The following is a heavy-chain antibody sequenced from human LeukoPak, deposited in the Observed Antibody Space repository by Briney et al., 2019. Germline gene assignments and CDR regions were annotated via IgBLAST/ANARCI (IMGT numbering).Heavy chain of an antibody. CDR2: INPNSGGT. CDR3: ARDAAAAGLDY. D-gene: IGHD6-13*01. V-gene: IGHV1-2*02. Sequence: ASVKVSCKASGYTITRYYIHWVRQVPGQGLQWMGWINPNSGGTNYGQKFQGRVTMTRDTSISTAYMELSRLRSDDTAVYYCARDAAAAGLDYWGQGTLVTVSS. CDR1: GYTITRYY. J-gene: IGHJ4*02.